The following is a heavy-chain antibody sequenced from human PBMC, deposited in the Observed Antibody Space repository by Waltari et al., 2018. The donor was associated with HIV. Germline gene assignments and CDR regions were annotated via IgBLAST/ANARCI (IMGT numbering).Heavy chain of an antibody. CDR1: GFILRSYW. Sequence: ELQLVESGGGLVKTGGSLRLSCAAYGFILRSYWMHWVRQAPGKGLLWVSCISNDGSTTKYAESVKGRLTISRDNAKNTLYLQMNSLRADDTAVYYCARENTMTYYDALDIWGQGTMVTVSS. D-gene: IGHD4-17*01. V-gene: IGHV3-74*01. CDR3: ARENTMTYYDALDI. CDR2: ISNDGSTT. J-gene: IGHJ3*02.